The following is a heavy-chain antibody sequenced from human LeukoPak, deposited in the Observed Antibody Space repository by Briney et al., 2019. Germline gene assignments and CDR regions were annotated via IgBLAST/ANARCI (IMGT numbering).Heavy chain of an antibody. CDR3: ANPQSRGYDYLDY. Sequence: AGGSLRLSCAASGFTFSSYEMNWVRQAPGKGLEWVSYISSSGSTIYYADSVKGRFTISRDNAKNTLYLQMNSLRGDDTAVYYCANPQSRGYDYLDYWGQGTLVTVSS. CDR2: ISSSGSTI. V-gene: IGHV3-48*03. CDR1: GFTFSSYE. D-gene: IGHD5-12*01. J-gene: IGHJ4*02.